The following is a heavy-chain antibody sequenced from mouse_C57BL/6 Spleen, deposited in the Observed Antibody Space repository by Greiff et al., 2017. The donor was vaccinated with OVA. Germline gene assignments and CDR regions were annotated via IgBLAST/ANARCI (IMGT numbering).Heavy chain of an antibody. V-gene: IGHV1-61*01. CDR2: IYPSDSET. CDR3: AREGGDWYFDV. J-gene: IGHJ1*03. Sequence: VKLQQPGAELVRPGSSVKLSCKASGYTFTSYWMDWVKQRPGQGLEWIGNIYPSDSETHYNQKFKDKATLTVDKSSSTAYMQLSSLTSEDSAVYYCAREGGDWYFDVWGTGTTVTVSS. CDR1: GYTFTSYW.